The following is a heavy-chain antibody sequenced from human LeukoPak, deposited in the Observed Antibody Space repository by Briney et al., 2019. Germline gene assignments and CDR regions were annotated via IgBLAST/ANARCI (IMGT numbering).Heavy chain of an antibody. Sequence: PGGSLRLSCAASGFTFSSYSMNWVRQAPGKGLEWVSSISSSSSYIYYADSVKGRFTISRDNAKNSLYLQMNSLRAEDTAVYYCARDPPKEAYGGNFSDFDYWGQGTLVTVSS. CDR1: GFTFSSYS. CDR2: ISSSSSYI. D-gene: IGHD4-23*01. J-gene: IGHJ4*02. V-gene: IGHV3-21*01. CDR3: ARDPPKEAYGGNFSDFDY.